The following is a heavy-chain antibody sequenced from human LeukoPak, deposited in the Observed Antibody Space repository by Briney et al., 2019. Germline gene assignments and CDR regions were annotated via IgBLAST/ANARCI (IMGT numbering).Heavy chain of an antibody. V-gene: IGHV3-48*01. J-gene: IGHJ4*02. CDR3: ARDYKYAFDN. CDR1: GYTFSDYS. CDR2: IGIDSGNT. D-gene: IGHD5-24*01. Sequence: GGSLRLSCAASGYTFSDYSMNWVRQAPGKGLEWISYIGIDSGNTNYADSVKGRFTISGDKAKNSLYLQMNSLRVEDTAVYYCARDYKYAFDNWGQGTLVTVSS.